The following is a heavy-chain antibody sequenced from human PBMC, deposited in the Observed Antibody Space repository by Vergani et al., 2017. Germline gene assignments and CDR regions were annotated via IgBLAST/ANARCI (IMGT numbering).Heavy chain of an antibody. CDR3: ARDQYSSSWSHNWFDP. J-gene: IGHJ5*02. CDR2: IYPGDSDT. V-gene: IGHV5-51*01. CDR1: GYSFTSYW. Sequence: EVPLVQSGAEVKKPGESLKISCKGSGYSFTSYWIGWVRQMPGKGLEWMGIIYPGDSDTRYSPSFQGQVTISADKSISTDYLQWSSLKAADTAMYYCARDQYSSSWSHNWFDPWGQGTLVTVSS. D-gene: IGHD6-13*01.